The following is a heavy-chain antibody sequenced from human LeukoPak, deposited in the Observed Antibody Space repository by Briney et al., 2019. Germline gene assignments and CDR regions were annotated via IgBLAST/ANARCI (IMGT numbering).Heavy chain of an antibody. CDR3: ARALATTSTDLGY. D-gene: IGHD5-12*01. Sequence: GGSLRLSCAASGFTVSSNYMSWVRRAPGKGLEWVSVIYSGGGTYYADSVKGRFTISRDNSKNTLYLQMNSLRAEDTAVYYCARALATTSTDLGYWGQGTLVTVSS. J-gene: IGHJ4*02. CDR1: GFTVSSNY. V-gene: IGHV3-66*01. CDR2: IYSGGGT.